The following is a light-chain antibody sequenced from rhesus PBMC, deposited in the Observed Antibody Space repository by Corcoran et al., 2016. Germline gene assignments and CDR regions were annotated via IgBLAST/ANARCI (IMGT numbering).Light chain of an antibody. Sequence: DIQLTQSPSSLSASVGDTVTITCRASQRISRWLAWYQQRPGRAPNLLIYKASLLQSGVPSRFSGSGSGKDFTLTINSLQPKDFATYDCLQYNSAPHSFGQGTTVEIK. CDR2: KAS. V-gene: IGKV1-22*01. CDR1: QRISRW. CDR3: LQYNSAPHS. J-gene: IGKJ2*01.